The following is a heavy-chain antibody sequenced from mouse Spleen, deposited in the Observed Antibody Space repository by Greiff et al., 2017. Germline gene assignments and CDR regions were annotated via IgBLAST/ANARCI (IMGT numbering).Heavy chain of an antibody. CDR3: ARHGAYYFDY. V-gene: IGHV5-9-3*01. J-gene: IGHJ2*01. Sequence: DVHLVESGGGLVKPGGSLKLSCAASGFTFSSYAMSWVRQTPEKRLEWVATISSGGSYTYYPDSVKGRFTISRDNAKNTLYLQMSSLRSEDTAMYYCARHGAYYFDYWGQGTTLTVSS. CDR1: GFTFSSYA. CDR2: ISSGGSYT.